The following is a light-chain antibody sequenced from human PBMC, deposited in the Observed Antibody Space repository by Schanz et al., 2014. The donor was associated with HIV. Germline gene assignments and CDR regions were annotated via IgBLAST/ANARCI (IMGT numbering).Light chain of an antibody. J-gene: IGKJ1*01. Sequence: EIVLTQSPATLSLSPGDRATLSCRASQSVRNNLAWYQQKPGQAPRLLIYGASTRATGIPARFSGSGSGTEFTLTISSLQSEDFAVYSCQHYGSSRPWTFGQGTKVEIK. CDR1: QSVRNN. CDR3: QHYGSSRPWT. V-gene: IGKV3-15*01. CDR2: GAS.